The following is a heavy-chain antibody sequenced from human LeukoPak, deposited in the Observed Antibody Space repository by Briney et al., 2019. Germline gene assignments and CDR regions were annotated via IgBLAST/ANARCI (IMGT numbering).Heavy chain of an antibody. J-gene: IGHJ3*02. CDR2: INPNSGGT. D-gene: IGHD6-13*01. CDR3: ARGGIAAAAKGAFDI. V-gene: IGHV1-2*02. Sequence: ASVKVSCKASGYTFTGYYMHWVRQAPGQGLEWMGWINPNSGGTNYAQKFQGRVTMTRDTSISTAYMELSRLRSDDTAVYYCARGGIAAAAKGAFDIWGQGTMVTVSS. CDR1: GYTFTGYY.